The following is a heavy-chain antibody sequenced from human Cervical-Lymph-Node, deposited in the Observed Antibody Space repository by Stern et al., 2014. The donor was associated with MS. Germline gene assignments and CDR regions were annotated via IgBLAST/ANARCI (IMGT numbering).Heavy chain of an antibody. CDR2: IGGGGDSHYI. J-gene: IGHJ4*02. CDR1: GFTFSSYQ. Sequence: EVQLVESGGGLVKPGGSLRLSCAASGFTFSSYQINWVRQAPGKGHEWVSSIGGGGDSHYIHYADSLRARFTISRDNAQNSLSLQMDSLRPEDTAVYYCVRERVYDWGALDYWGQGALVIVSS. CDR3: VRERVYDWGALDY. V-gene: IGHV3-21*01. D-gene: IGHD1-1*01.